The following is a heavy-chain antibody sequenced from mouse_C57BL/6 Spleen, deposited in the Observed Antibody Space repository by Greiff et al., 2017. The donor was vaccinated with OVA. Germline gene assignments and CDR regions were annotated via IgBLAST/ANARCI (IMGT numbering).Heavy chain of an antibody. CDR3: ARGDSSGYLDY. V-gene: IGHV1-50*01. J-gene: IGHJ2*01. D-gene: IGHD3-2*02. CDR1: GYTFTSYW. Sequence: VQLQQPGAELVKPGASVKLSCKASGYTFTSYWMQWVKQRPGQGLEWIGEIDPSDSYTNYNQKFKGKATLTVDTSSSTAYMQLSSLTSEDSAVYYCARGDSSGYLDYWGQGTTLTVSS. CDR2: IDPSDSYT.